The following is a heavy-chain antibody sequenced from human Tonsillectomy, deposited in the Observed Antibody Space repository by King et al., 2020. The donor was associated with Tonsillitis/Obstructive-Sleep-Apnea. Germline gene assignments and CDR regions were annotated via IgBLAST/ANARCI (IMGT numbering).Heavy chain of an antibody. V-gene: IGHV3-21*01. Sequence: VQLVESGGGLVKPGGSLRLSCAASGFTFNIYVMNWVRQAPGKGLEWVSSISGSSSYIYYADSVKGRFTISRDNAKNSLFLQMNSLRAEDTAVYYCARGEYDILTGYSPPLIDYWGQGTLVTVSS. J-gene: IGHJ4*02. CDR2: ISGSSSYI. CDR1: GFTFNIYV. D-gene: IGHD3-9*01. CDR3: ARGEYDILTGYSPPLIDY.